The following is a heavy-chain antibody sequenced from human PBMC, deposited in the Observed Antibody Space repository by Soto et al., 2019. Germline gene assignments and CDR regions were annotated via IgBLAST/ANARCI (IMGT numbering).Heavy chain of an antibody. D-gene: IGHD2-2*01. Sequence: SETLSLTCTVSGGSISSGGYYWSWIRQHPGKGLEWIGYIYYSGSTYYNPSLKSRVTISVDTSKNQFSLKLSSVTAADTAVYYCARVSPAPGQEDLVVPAATYYYYGMDVWGQGTTVTVSS. CDR1: GGSISSGGYY. CDR2: IYYSGST. J-gene: IGHJ6*02. CDR3: ARVSPAPGQEDLVVPAATYYYYGMDV. V-gene: IGHV4-31*03.